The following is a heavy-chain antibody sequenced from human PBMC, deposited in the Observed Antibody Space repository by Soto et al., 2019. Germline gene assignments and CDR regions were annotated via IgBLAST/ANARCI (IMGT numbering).Heavy chain of an antibody. V-gene: IGHV4-4*02. Sequence: QVQLQESGPGLVRPSGTLSLTCAVSGDSIIGTGWWSWVRQSPGKGLDWIGEVYHSGATNYNPSLKSRVTISVDTSRNQFCLNLGSVTAADTAVYYCVRNGYYSLDVWGQGTTVTVSS. CDR1: GDSIIGTGW. CDR3: VRNGYYSLDV. J-gene: IGHJ6*02. D-gene: IGHD3-22*01. CDR2: VYHSGAT.